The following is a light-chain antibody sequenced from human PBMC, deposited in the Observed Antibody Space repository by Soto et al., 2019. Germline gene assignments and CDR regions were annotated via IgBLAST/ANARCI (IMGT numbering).Light chain of an antibody. Sequence: EIVLTQSPATLSLSPGDRATLSCRASQSLSNGLAWYQQTPGQAPRLLIYGASTRATGIPARFSGSGSGTDFTLTISGLQSEDFAVYYCQQYNNWPQTFGQGTKVDIK. CDR2: GAS. CDR1: QSLSNG. CDR3: QQYNNWPQT. V-gene: IGKV3-15*01. J-gene: IGKJ1*01.